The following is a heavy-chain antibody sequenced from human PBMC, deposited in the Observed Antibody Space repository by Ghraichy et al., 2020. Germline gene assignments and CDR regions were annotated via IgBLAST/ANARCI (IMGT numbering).Heavy chain of an antibody. J-gene: IGHJ4*02. Sequence: GGSLRLSCAASGFTFSSHAMNWLRQAPGKGLEWVSTISCSGGLTYYADSVKGRFSISRDNAKNTLYLQMNSLRSEDTAVYYGARNPGGTSGTTADYWGQGTRVSVSS. CDR1: GFTFSSHA. D-gene: IGHD1-1*01. CDR3: ARNPGGTSGTTADY. V-gene: IGHV3-23*01. CDR2: ISCSGGLT.